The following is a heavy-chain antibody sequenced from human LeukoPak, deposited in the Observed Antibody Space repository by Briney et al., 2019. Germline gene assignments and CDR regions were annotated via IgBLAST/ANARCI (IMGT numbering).Heavy chain of an antibody. V-gene: IGHV4-39*01. CDR2: IYYSGST. J-gene: IGHJ4*02. Sequence: SETLSLTCTASGGSISSSSYYWGWIRQPPGKGLEWIGSIYYSGSTYYNPSLKSRVTISVDTSKNQFSLKLSSVTAADTAVYYCARRGNILTGYYNWGQGTLVTVSS. D-gene: IGHD3-9*01. CDR1: GGSISSSSYY. CDR3: ARRGNILTGYYN.